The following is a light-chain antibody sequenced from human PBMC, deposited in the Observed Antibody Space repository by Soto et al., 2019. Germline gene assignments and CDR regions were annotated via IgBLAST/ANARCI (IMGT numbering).Light chain of an antibody. J-gene: IGKJ1*01. CDR3: QQYKTYPWT. CDR2: AAS. CDR1: QTISSW. Sequence: DIQMTQSPSTLSGSVGDRVTITCRASQTISSWLAWYQQKPGKAPKLLIYAASSLQSGVPSRFSGSGSGTEFTLTISSLQPDDFAAYYCQQYKTYPWTFGQGTKVDIK. V-gene: IGKV1-5*01.